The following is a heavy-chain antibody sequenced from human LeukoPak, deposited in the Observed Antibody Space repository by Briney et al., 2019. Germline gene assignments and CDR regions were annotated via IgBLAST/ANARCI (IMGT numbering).Heavy chain of an antibody. J-gene: IGHJ6*02. D-gene: IGHD4-17*01. CDR3: AKLNGASPLYGMDV. Sequence: GGSLRLSCAASGFTFSSYAMSWVRQAPGKGLEWVSAIRGSGGSTYNAEFVKGRFTISRDNSKNTLYLQMNSLRAEDTAVYYCAKLNGASPLYGMDVWGQGTTVTVSS. V-gene: IGHV3-23*01. CDR1: GFTFSSYA. CDR2: IRGSGGST.